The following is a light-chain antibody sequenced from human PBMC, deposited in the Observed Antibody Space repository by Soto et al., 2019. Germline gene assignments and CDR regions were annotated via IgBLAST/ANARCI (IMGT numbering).Light chain of an antibody. J-gene: IGKJ5*01. CDR2: GAS. CDR3: QLYHYWSPLT. V-gene: IGKV3-15*01. CDR1: QSVRST. Sequence: IVLTPSPATLSVSPGERVTLSCRASQSVRSTLAWYQQKPGQSPRLLIYGASTRANGIPARFSGSGSETEFTLTISSLQSQEVEVYNCQLYHYWSPLTFGQGTRVEIK.